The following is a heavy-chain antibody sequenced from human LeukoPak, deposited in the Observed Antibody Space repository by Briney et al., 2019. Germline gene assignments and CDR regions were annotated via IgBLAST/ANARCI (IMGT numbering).Heavy chain of an antibody. J-gene: IGHJ3*02. CDR1: GGSISSYY. V-gene: IGHV4-59*12. D-gene: IGHD5-18*01. CDR2: IYYSGST. Sequence: SETLSLTCTVSGGSISSYYWSWIRQPPGKGLEWIGYIYYSGSTNYNPSLKSRVTISVDTSKNQFSLKLSSVTAADTAVYYCARLRGYSYGLYYDAFDIWGQGTMVTVSS. CDR3: ARLRGYSYGLYYDAFDI.